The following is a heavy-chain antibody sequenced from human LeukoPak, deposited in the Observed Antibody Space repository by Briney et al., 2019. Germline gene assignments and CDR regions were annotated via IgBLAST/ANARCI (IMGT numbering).Heavy chain of an antibody. J-gene: IGHJ5*02. CDR2: IYYSGST. CDR1: GGSVSSGSYY. CDR3: ARGPAIAAAGTGAWFDP. D-gene: IGHD6-13*01. V-gene: IGHV4-61*01. Sequence: PSETLSLTCTVSGGSVSSGSYYWSWIRQPPGKGLEWIGYIYYSGSTNYNPSLKSRVTVSVDTSKNQFSLKLSSVTAADTAVYYCARGPAIAAAGTGAWFDPWGQGTLVTVSS.